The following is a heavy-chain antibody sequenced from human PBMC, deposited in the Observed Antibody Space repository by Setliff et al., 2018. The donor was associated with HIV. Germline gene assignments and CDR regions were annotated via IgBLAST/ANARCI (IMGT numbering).Heavy chain of an antibody. CDR3: ARGLNYYGSGSYLPLGY. J-gene: IGHJ4*02. CDR2: IYYSGTT. D-gene: IGHD3-10*01. Sequence: PSETLSLTCTVSGGSISSRTYYWGCIRQPPGKGLEWIGSIYYSGTTYYNPSLKSRVTISIDTSKNQFSLKLSSVTAADTAVYYCARGLNYYGSGSYLPLGYWGQGTLVTVSS. CDR1: GGSISSRTYY. V-gene: IGHV4-39*01.